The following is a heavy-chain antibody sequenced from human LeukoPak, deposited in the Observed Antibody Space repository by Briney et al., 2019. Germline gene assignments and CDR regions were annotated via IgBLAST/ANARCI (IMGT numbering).Heavy chain of an antibody. CDR2: IKQDGSEK. D-gene: IGHD6-13*01. Sequence: GGSLGLSCAASGFTFSSYWMTWVRQAPGKGLEWVAKIKQDGSEKYYVDSVKGRFTISRDNAKNSLYLQMNILGAEDTAVYYCARRGTSSSWAHFDYWGQGTLVTVSS. CDR3: ARRGTSSSWAHFDY. V-gene: IGHV3-7*05. J-gene: IGHJ4*02. CDR1: GFTFSSYW.